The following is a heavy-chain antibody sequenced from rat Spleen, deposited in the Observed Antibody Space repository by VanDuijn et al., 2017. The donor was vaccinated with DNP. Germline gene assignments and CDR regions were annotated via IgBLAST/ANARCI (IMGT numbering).Heavy chain of an antibody. CDR2: ISYDGVST. V-gene: IGHV5-20*01. CDR1: GFTFSNYY. J-gene: IGHJ3*01. D-gene: IGHD1-1*01. CDR3: AIYYYSGDNWFAY. Sequence: EVQLVESGGGLAQPGRSLKLSCAASGFTFSNYYMAWVRRTPAKGLEWVAYISYDGVSTYNGGSVKGRFTISRDIAKSTLYLEMNSLRSEDMATYYCAIYYYSGDNWFAYWGQGTLVTVSS.